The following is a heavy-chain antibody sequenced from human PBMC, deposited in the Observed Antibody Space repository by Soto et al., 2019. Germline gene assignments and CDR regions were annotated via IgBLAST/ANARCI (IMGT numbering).Heavy chain of an antibody. Sequence: SETLSLTCTVSGGSISSYYWSWIRQPPGKGLEWIGYIYYSGSTNYNPSLKSRVTISVDTSKNQFSLKLSSVTAADTAVYYCARGGRGIQYFFQPNREAWFDPWGQGTLVTISP. V-gene: IGHV4-59*08. CDR3: ARGGRGIQYFFQPNREAWFDP. D-gene: IGHD4-4*01. CDR1: GGSISSYY. CDR2: IYYSGST. J-gene: IGHJ5*02.